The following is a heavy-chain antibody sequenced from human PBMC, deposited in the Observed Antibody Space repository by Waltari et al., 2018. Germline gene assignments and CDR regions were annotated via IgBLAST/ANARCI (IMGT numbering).Heavy chain of an antibody. CDR1: GGTFSSYA. CDR2: IIPIFGTA. CDR3: AREHTVTYYYYYMDV. D-gene: IGHD4-4*01. V-gene: IGHV1-69*01. J-gene: IGHJ6*03. Sequence: QVQLVQSGAEVKKPGSSVKVSCKASGGTFSSYAISWVRQAPGQGLEWMGGIIPIFGTANYAQKFQGRGTITADESTSTAYMERSSLRSEDTAVYYCAREHTVTYYYYYMDVWGKGTTVTVSS.